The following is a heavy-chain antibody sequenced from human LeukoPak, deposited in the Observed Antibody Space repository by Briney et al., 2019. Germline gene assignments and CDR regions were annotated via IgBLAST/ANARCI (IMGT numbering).Heavy chain of an antibody. V-gene: IGHV7-4-1*02. CDR1: GYTFPTYN. Sequence: PGASVKVSCKASGYTFPTYNLNWVRQAPGQGLEWMGWIDTNTGNPTYAQGFTGRFVFSLGTSVSTAYLQISSLKAEDTAVFYCVREGLAGGDYWGQGTLVTVSS. D-gene: IGHD6-19*01. CDR3: VREGLAGGDY. J-gene: IGHJ4*02. CDR2: IDTNTGNP.